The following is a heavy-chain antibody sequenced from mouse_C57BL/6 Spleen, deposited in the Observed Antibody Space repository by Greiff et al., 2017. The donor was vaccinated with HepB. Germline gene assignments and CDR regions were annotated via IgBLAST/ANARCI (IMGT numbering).Heavy chain of an antibody. CDR3: TREAYYSSYFDY. J-gene: IGHJ2*01. CDR1: GFTFSSYA. CDR2: ISSGGDYI. V-gene: IGHV5-9-1*02. D-gene: IGHD2-5*01. Sequence: EVQVVESGEGLVKPGGSLKLSCAASGFTFSSYAMSWVRQTPEKRLEWVAYISSGGDYIYYADTVKGRFTISRDNARNTLYLQMSSLKSEDTAMYYCTREAYYSSYFDYWGQGTTLTVSS.